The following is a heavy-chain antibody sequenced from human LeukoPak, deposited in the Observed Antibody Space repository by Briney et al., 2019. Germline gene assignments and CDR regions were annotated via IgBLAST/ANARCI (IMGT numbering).Heavy chain of an antibody. D-gene: IGHD5-24*01. CDR2: INCNTGVT. Sequence: ASVKVSCKASGCTFIDYYLHWVRQAPGQGLEWMGWINCNTGVTKYTQNFQGRVTMTRDTSISTAYMDLSRLRSDDTAVYYCARVPGGYNYHFDSGGQGTLVTVSS. CDR3: ARVPGGYNYHFDS. J-gene: IGHJ4*02. CDR1: GCTFIDYY. V-gene: IGHV1-2*02.